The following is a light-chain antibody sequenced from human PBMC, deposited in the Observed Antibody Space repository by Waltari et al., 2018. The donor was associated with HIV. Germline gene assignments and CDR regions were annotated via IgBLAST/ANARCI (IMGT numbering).Light chain of an antibody. CDR1: QSVSSN. CDR3: QQYNNWPPGT. J-gene: IGKJ2*01. V-gene: IGKV3-15*01. Sequence: EIVMTQSPANLSVSPGERATLSCRASQSVSSNLAWYQQKPGQAPRLLIYDASTRATGIPARFSGSGSGTYFTLTISSLQSEDFAVYYCQQYNNWPPGTFGQGAKLEIK. CDR2: DAS.